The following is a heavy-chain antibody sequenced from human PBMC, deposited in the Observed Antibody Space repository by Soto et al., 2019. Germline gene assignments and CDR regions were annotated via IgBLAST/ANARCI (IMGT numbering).Heavy chain of an antibody. V-gene: IGHV4-34*01. J-gene: IGHJ5*02. D-gene: IGHD3-9*01. Sequence: QVQLQQWGAGLLKPSETLSLTCAVYGGSFSGYYWSWIRQPPGKGLEWIGEINHSGSTNYNPSLRSLVTISVDTSKNQFSLKLSSVTAADTPVYYCARLTGYRYCWFDPWGQGTLVTVSS. CDR3: ARLTGYRYCWFDP. CDR1: GGSFSGYY. CDR2: INHSGST.